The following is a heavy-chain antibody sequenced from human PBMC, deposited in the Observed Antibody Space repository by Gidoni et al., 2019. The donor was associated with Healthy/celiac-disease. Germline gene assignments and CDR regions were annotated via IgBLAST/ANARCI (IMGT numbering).Heavy chain of an antibody. CDR1: GGSFSGYY. J-gene: IGHJ6*02. V-gene: IGHV4-34*01. CDR3: ARVSRGGDPYYYYGMDV. CDR2: INHSGST. D-gene: IGHD2-21*01. Sequence: QVQLQQWGAGLLKPSETLSLTCAAYGGSFSGYYGSWIRQPPGKGLEWIGEINHSGSTNYNPSLKSRVTISVDTSKNQFSLKLSSVTAADTAVYYCARVSRGGDPYYYYGMDVWGQGTTVTVSS.